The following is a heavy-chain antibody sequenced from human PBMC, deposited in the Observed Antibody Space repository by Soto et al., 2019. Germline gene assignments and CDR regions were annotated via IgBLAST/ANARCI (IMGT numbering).Heavy chain of an antibody. CDR2: ISYDGSNK. CDR1: GFTFSSYA. V-gene: IGHV3-30-3*01. J-gene: IGHJ3*02. D-gene: IGHD3-10*01. Sequence: QVQLVESGGGVVQPGRSLRLSCAASGFTFSSYAMHWVRQAPGKGLEWVAVISYDGSNKYYADSVKGRFTISRDNSKNTLYLQMNSLRAEDTAVYYCARDSLGDAFDIWGQGTMVTDSS. CDR3: ARDSLGDAFDI.